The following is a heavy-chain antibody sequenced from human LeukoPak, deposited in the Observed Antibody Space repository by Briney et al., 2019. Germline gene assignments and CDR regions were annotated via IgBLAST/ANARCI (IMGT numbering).Heavy chain of an antibody. CDR1: GFTFSSYS. CDR2: ISSSSSYI. D-gene: IGHD2-15*01. J-gene: IGHJ4*02. CDR3: TRSGYCSGGSCYSDFDH. V-gene: IGHV3-21*01. Sequence: GGSLRLSCAASGFTFSSYSMNWVRQAPGKGLEWVSSISSSSSYIYYADSVKGRFTISRDNGKNSLYLQMNSLRAEDTAVYYCTRSGYCSGGSCYSDFDHWGQGTLVTVSS.